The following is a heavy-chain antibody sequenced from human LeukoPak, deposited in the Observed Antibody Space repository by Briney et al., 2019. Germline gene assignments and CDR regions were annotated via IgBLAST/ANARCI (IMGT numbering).Heavy chain of an antibody. V-gene: IGHV4-34*01. CDR3: ARGRQTGDFWSGYYMEYFDY. CDR1: GGSFSGYY. Sequence: SETLSLTCAVYGGSFSGYYWSWVRQPPGKGLEWIGEINHSGSTNYVPSLKSRVTISVDTSKNQFSLKLSSVTAADTAVYYCARGRQTGDFWSGYYMEYFDYWGQGTLVTVSS. CDR2: INHSGST. J-gene: IGHJ4*02. D-gene: IGHD3-3*01.